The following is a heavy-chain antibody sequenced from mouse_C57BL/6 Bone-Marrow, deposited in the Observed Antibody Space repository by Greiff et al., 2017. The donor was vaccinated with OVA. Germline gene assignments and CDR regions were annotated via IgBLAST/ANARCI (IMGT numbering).Heavy chain of an antibody. CDR3: ARDRIYDGYYVWFAY. V-gene: IGHV3-6*01. CDR2: ISYDGSN. Sequence: VQLQQSGPGLVKPSQSLSLTCSVTGYSITSGYYWNWIRQFPGNKLEWMGYISYDGSNNYNPSLKNRISITRDTSKNQFFLKLNSVTTEDTATYYCARDRIYDGYYVWFAYWGQGTLVTVSA. J-gene: IGHJ3*01. D-gene: IGHD2-3*01. CDR1: GYSITSGYY.